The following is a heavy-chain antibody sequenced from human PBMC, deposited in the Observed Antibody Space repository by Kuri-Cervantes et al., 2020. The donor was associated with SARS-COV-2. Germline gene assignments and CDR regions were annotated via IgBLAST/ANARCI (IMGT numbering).Heavy chain of an antibody. J-gene: IGHJ3*02. CDR2: ISGSGGST. CDR3: AKSQFSEWPVRVHDAFDI. V-gene: IGHV3-23*01. D-gene: IGHD6-19*01. CDR1: GFTFSSYA. Sequence: GGSLRLSCAASGFTFSSYAMSWVRQAPGKGLEWVSAISGSGGSTYYADSVKGRFTISRDNSKNTLYLQMNSLRAEDTAVYYCAKSQFSEWPVRVHDAFDIWGQGTMVTVSS.